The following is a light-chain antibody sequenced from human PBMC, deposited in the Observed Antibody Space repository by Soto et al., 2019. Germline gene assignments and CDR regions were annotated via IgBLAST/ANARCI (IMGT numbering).Light chain of an antibody. V-gene: IGKV1-39*01. CDR3: QQTHAVPLT. Sequence: DVQMTQSPSSLSASVGDTVTIACRASQPISNYLNWYQQKPGEVPKVPIFGASSLRSGVPSRFSGSGYGTDFTLTINNLHPDDIATYYCQQTHAVPLTFGQGT. CDR1: QPISNY. J-gene: IGKJ1*01. CDR2: GAS.